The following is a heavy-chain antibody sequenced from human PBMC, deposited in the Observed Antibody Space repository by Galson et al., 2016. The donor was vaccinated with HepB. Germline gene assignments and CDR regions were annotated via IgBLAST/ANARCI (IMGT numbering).Heavy chain of an antibody. CDR2: IDHEGRGK. CDR1: GLSLNNYW. V-gene: IGHV3-74*01. J-gene: IGHJ4*02. CDR3: GTVFEY. Sequence: SLRLSCAVSGLSLNNYWMHWVRQVPGKGLVWVARIDHEGRGKSYADSVRGRFTMSRDSAKSTVYLQMDSLRAEDTAVYYCGTVFEYWGQGSRVTVSS.